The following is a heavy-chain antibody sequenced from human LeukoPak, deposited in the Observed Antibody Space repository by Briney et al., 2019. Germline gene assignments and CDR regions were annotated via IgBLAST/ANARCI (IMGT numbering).Heavy chain of an antibody. CDR1: GFTFDDYA. CDR3: ATQPSVTNH. D-gene: IGHD4-17*01. CDR2: IWYDGSNK. V-gene: IGHV3-33*08. Sequence: GGSLRLSCAASGFTFDDYAMHWVRQAPGKGLEWVAVIWYDGSNKYYADSVKGRFTISRDNSKNTLYLQMNSLRAEDTTVYYCATQPSVTNHWGQGTLVTVSS. J-gene: IGHJ5*02.